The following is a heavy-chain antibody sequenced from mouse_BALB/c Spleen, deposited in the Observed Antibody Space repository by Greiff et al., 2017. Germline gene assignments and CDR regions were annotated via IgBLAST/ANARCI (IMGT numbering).Heavy chain of an antibody. CDR1: GFNIKDTY. V-gene: IGHV14-3*02. CDR2: IDPANGNT. J-gene: IGHJ4*01. CDR3: ARGLIDYAMDY. Sequence: VQLKESGAELVKPGASVKLSCTASGFNIKDTYMHWVKQRPEQGLEWIGRIDPANGNTKYDPKFQGKATITADTSSNTAYLQLSSLTSEDTAVYYCARGLIDYAMDYWGQGTSVTVSS. D-gene: IGHD2-2*01.